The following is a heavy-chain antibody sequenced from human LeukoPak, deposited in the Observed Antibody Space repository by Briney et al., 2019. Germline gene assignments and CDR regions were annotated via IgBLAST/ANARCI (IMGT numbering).Heavy chain of an antibody. J-gene: IGHJ4*02. CDR3: ARDWRYCSVGSCSYYFDY. CDR2: IYTSGST. D-gene: IGHD2-15*01. V-gene: IGHV4-4*07. Sequence: PSETLSLTCSVSGVSISSHYWSWIRQPAGEGLEWIGRIYTSGSTNYNPSLNSRVTISVDKSKNHLSLNLRSVTAADTAFYYCARDWRYCSVGSCSYYFDYWGQGALVTVSS. CDR1: GVSISSHY.